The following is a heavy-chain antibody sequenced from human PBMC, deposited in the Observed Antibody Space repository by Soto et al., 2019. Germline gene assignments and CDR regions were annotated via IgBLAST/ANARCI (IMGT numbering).Heavy chain of an antibody. CDR3: ARVDSSGWFPDY. D-gene: IGHD6-19*01. J-gene: IGHJ4*02. Sequence: QVQLQESGPGLVKPSETLSLTCTVSGGSISSYYWSWIRQPPGKGLEWIGYIYYSGSTKYNPSLKSRVTISVDTSKNQFSLKLSSVTAADTAVYYCARVDSSGWFPDYWGQGTLVTVSS. CDR2: IYYSGST. V-gene: IGHV4-59*01. CDR1: GGSISSYY.